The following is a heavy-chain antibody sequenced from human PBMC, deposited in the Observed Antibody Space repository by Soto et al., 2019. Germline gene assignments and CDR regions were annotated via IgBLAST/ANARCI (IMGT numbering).Heavy chain of an antibody. CDR2: IIVDSGNT. D-gene: IGHD1-26*01. CDR3: ATANNTSPFDY. CDR1: GFTFSDSS. Sequence: GASVVVSRKASGFTFSDSSVEGVRQAGGKSLEGIGRIIVDSGNTKSAEKFTERVSMSWDMSTSTAFMELRSLSSDDTAVYYCATANNTSPFDYWVLGTLVTVS. V-gene: IGHV1-58*01. J-gene: IGHJ4*02.